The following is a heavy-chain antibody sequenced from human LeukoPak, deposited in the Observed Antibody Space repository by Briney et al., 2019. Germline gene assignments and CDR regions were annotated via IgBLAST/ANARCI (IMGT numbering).Heavy chain of an antibody. CDR1: GYSFTSYW. CDR3: ARQTYYYDNSGYFAY. CDR2: IYPGDSDT. Sequence: GESLQISCQGSGYSFTSYWIAWVRQMPGKGLEWMGIIYPGDSDTRYSPSFQGQVTISADKSISTAYLQWSSLKASDTAMYYCARQTYYYDNSGYFAYWGRETLVTVSS. V-gene: IGHV5-51*01. J-gene: IGHJ4*02. D-gene: IGHD3-22*01.